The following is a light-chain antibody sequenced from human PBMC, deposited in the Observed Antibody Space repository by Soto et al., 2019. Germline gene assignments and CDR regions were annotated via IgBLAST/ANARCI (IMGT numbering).Light chain of an antibody. J-gene: IGKJ1*01. Sequence: EIVLTQSPGTLSLSPWERATLSCRASQSVSNNYLAWYQQKPGQAPRLLIYGASNRATGIPDRFSGRGSGTDFTLTITRLEPEDSAVYYCQNYGGSPTFGQGTKVDI. CDR1: QSVSNNY. CDR2: GAS. V-gene: IGKV3-20*01. CDR3: QNYGGSPT.